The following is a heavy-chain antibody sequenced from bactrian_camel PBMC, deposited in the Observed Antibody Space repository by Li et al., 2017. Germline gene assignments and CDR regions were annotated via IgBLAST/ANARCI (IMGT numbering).Heavy chain of an antibody. Sequence: DVQLVESGGGLVQPGGSLRLSCSASGFTFSSDYMSWIRQAPGKGFEWVSLISSSGSSTLYADSVKGRFTISRDNARNTINLELNSLKSEDTAVYYCATGRYLPSKPAGQGTQVTVS. V-gene: IGHV3S40*01. D-gene: IGHD3*01. CDR2: ISSSGSST. CDR1: GFTFSSDY. J-gene: IGHJ4*01.